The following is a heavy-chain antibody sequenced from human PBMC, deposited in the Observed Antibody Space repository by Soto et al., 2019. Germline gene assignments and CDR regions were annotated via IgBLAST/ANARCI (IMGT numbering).Heavy chain of an antibody. V-gene: IGHV3-64*02. D-gene: IGHD6-13*01. J-gene: IGHJ6*02. CDR3: ARGGKRSSSSGPFALYYYGMDV. Sequence: GGSLRLSCAASGFTFSSYAMHWVRQAPGKGLEYVSAISSNGGSTYYADSVKGRFTISRDNSKNTLYLQMGSLRAEDMAVYYCARGGKRSSSSGPFALYYYGMDVWGQGTTVTVSS. CDR1: GFTFSSYA. CDR2: ISSNGGST.